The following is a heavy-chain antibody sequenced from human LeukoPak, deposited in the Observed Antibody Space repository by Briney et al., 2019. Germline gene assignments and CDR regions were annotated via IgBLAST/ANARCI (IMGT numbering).Heavy chain of an antibody. CDR2: FDPEDGET. Sequence: ASVKVSCKVSGYTLTELSMHWVRQAPGKGLEWMGGFDPEDGETIYAQKFQGRVTMTEDTSTDTAYMELSSLRSEDTAVYYCARRGGYYDSSGYALWGQGTLVTVSS. V-gene: IGHV1-24*01. J-gene: IGHJ4*02. D-gene: IGHD3-22*01. CDR3: ARRGGYYDSSGYAL. CDR1: GYTLTELS.